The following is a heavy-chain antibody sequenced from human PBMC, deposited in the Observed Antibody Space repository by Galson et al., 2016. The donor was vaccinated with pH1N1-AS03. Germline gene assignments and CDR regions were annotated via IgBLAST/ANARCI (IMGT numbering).Heavy chain of an antibody. CDR3: ARHDLTAYGYVNWFDP. CDR1: GVSINSDYYY. D-gene: IGHD5-18*01. CDR2: LPNSGST. J-gene: IGHJ5*02. Sequence: TLSLTCTVSGVSINSDYYYWGWIRQPPGKGLEWIGSLPNSGSTYYNPSLKSRVTISVDTSKRQFSLNLSSETAADTAVYYCARHDLTAYGYVNWFDPWGQGTPVTVSS. V-gene: IGHV4-39*01.